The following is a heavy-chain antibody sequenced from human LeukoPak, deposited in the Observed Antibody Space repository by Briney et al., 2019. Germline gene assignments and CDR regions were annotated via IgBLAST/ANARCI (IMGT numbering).Heavy chain of an antibody. CDR2: ISYDGSNK. CDR1: GCTFSSYG. Sequence: GGSLRLSRAASGCTFSSYGMHWVRQAPAMGLEWVAIISYDGSNKYYADSVKGRFTISRDNSKNTLYLQMNSLRAEDTAVYYCAKSTTVTQRGYFDYWGQGTLATVSS. CDR3: AKSTTVTQRGYFDY. J-gene: IGHJ4*02. V-gene: IGHV3-30*18. D-gene: IGHD4-17*01.